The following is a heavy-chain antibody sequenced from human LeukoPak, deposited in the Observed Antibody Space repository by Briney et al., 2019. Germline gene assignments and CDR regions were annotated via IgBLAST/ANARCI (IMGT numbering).Heavy chain of an antibody. V-gene: IGHV4-34*01. CDR3: ARGVRFDFWSGYYLTFGFDY. J-gene: IGHJ4*02. CDR2: INHSGST. D-gene: IGHD3-3*01. CDR1: GGSFSGYY. Sequence: SETLSLTCAVYGGSFSGYYWGWIRQPPGKGLEWIGEINHSGSTNYNPSLKSRVTISVDTSKNQFSLKLSSVTAADTAVYYCARGVRFDFWSGYYLTFGFDYWGQGTLVTVSS.